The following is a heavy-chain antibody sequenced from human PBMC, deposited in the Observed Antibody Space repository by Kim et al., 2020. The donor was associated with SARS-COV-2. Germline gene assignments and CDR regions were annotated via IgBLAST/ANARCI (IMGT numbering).Heavy chain of an antibody. J-gene: IGHJ6*03. D-gene: IGHD3-3*01. Sequence: GESLKISCKGSGYSFTSYWIGWVRQMPGKGLEWMGIIYPGDSDTRYSPSFQGQVTISADKSISTAYLQWSSLKASDTAMYYCARHPYYDFWSGYYQWYYYMDVWGKGTTVTVSS. CDR3: ARHPYYDFWSGYYQWYYYMDV. CDR2: IYPGDSDT. CDR1: GYSFTSYW. V-gene: IGHV5-51*01.